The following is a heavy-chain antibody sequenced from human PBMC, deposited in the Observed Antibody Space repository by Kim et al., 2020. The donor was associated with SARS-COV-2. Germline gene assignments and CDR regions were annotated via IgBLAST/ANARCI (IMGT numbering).Heavy chain of an antibody. CDR3: ARGISGALDP. V-gene: IGHV1-3*01. J-gene: IGHJ5*02. D-gene: IGHD2-8*02. CDR1: GYSFTTHN. CDR2: INGGNGNT. Sequence: ASVKVSCKTSGYSFTTHNIHWVRQAPGQSLECMGWINGGNGNTIYSQKFRGRVTFTRDTSANIVFMEMSSLRSEDTAVYFCARGISGALDPWGQGTLVT.